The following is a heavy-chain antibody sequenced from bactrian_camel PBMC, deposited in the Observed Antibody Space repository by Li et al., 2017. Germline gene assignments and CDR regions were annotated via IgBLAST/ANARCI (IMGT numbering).Heavy chain of an antibody. V-gene: IGHV3S1*01. CDR1: GWPYGAYL. D-gene: IGHD2*01. Sequence: HVQLVESGGGAVRTGETLRLSCEVSGWPYGAYLMAWFRQIPGKEREGVAAINNDGMTTYRDPVKGRFTISKDVAKSILYLQMDNLKPEDTAMYYCASEGPRNSGTTRSLGCTFSYWGQGTQVTVS. J-gene: IGHJ4*01. CDR3: ASEGPRNSGTTRSLGCTFSY. CDR2: INNDGMT.